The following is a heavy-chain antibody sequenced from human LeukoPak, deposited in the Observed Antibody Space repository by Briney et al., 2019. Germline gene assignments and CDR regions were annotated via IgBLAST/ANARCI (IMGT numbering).Heavy chain of an antibody. CDR2: IYHSGST. CDR1: GVPISSYY. CDR3: ARGPYGGNYAFDI. J-gene: IGHJ3*02. V-gene: IGHV4-59*01. D-gene: IGHD4-23*01. Sequence: SETLSLTCTVSGVPISSYYWSWIRQPPGKGLEWIAHIYHSGSTNYNPSLKSRVNISVDTSKKQFSLKLTSVTAADTAVYYCARGPYGGNYAFDIWGQGTMVTVSS.